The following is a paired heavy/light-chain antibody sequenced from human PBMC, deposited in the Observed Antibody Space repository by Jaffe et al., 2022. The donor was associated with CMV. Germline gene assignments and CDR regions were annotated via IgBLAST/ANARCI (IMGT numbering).Heavy chain of an antibody. D-gene: IGHD3-10*01. V-gene: IGHV3-11*01. CDR3: AREAPLWFGVQWVFDY. Sequence: QVQLVESGGGLVKPGGSLRLSCAASGFTFSDYYMSWIRQAPGKGLEWVSYISSSGSTIYYADSVKGRFTISRDNAKNSLYLQMNSLRAEDTAVYYCAREAPLWFGVQWVFDYWGQGTLVTVSS. CDR1: GFTFSDYY. CDR2: ISSSGSTI. J-gene: IGHJ4*02.
Light chain of an antibody. CDR3: QQLNSYPSLT. CDR1: QGISSY. V-gene: IGKV1-9*01. CDR2: AAS. Sequence: IQLTQSPSSLSASVGDRVTITCRASQGISSYLAWYQQKPGKAPKLLIYAASTLQSGVPSRFSGSGSGTDFTLTISSLQPEDFATYYCQQLNSYPSLTFGGGTKVEIK. J-gene: IGKJ4*01.